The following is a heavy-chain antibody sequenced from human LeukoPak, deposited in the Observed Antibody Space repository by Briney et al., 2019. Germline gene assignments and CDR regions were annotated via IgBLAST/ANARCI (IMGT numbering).Heavy chain of an antibody. Sequence: NPSETLSLTCTVSGGSISSYYWSWIRQPPGKGLEWIGYIYYSGSTNYNPSLKSRVTISVDTSKNQFSLKLSSVTAADTAVYYCARHAYGDYRWFDPWGQGTLVTVSS. CDR3: ARHAYGDYRWFDP. CDR1: GGSISSYY. D-gene: IGHD4-17*01. CDR2: IYYSGST. J-gene: IGHJ5*02. V-gene: IGHV4-59*08.